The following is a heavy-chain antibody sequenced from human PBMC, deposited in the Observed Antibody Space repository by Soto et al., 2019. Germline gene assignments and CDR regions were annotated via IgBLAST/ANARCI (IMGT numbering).Heavy chain of an antibody. V-gene: IGHV3-21*01. CDR1: GFTFSSYS. D-gene: IGHD2-21*01. J-gene: IGHJ6*02. Sequence: GGSLRLSCAASGFTFSSYSMNWVRQAPGKGLEWVSSISSSSSYIYYADSVKGRFTISRDNAKNSLYLQMNSLRAEDTAVYYCARPAREPILNGLTQEDYYGMDVWGQGTTVTVSS. CDR3: ARPAREPILNGLTQEDYYGMDV. CDR2: ISSSSSYI.